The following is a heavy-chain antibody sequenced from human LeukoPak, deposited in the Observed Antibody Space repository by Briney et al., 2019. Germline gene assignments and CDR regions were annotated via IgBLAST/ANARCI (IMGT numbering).Heavy chain of an antibody. V-gene: IGHV1-2*02. D-gene: IGHD4-17*01. Sequence: ASVKVSCKASGYTFTGYYMHWVRQAPGQGLEWTGWINPNTADTNYAQQFQGRITMTRDTSISTVYMELSSPRSDDTAVYYCVRGRTSDQSGNGHYVFRDDYWGQGTLVTVSS. CDR1: GYTFTGYY. CDR2: INPNTADT. CDR3: VRGRTSDQSGNGHYVFRDDY. J-gene: IGHJ4*02.